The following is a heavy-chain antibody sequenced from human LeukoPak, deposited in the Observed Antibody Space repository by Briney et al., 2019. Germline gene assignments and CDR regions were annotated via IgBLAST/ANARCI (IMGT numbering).Heavy chain of an antibody. CDR3: ARGGTYQPLLGH. Sequence: GGSLRLSCGASGFTFSSYAMSWVRQAPGKGLEWVSSISSSSSYIYYADSVKGRFTISRDNAKNSLYLQMNSLRAEDTAVYYCARGGTYQPLLGHWGQGTLVTVSS. V-gene: IGHV3-21*01. CDR1: GFTFSSYA. D-gene: IGHD2-2*01. J-gene: IGHJ4*02. CDR2: ISSSSSYI.